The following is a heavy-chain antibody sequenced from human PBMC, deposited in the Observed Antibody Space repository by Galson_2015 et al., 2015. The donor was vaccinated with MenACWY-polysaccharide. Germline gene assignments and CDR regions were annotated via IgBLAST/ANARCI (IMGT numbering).Heavy chain of an antibody. D-gene: IGHD1-1*01. CDR3: ARDGGRTIGTTQRGY. J-gene: IGHJ4*02. V-gene: IGHV3-7*01. CDR1: GFTFNDFW. Sequence: SLRLSCAACGFTFNDFWLSWVRQAPGKGLEWVANINQYGSEKYYVDSVKGRFTISRDNAKNSLYLQMNSLRAEDTAVYYCARDGGRTIGTTQRGYWGQGTLVTVSS. CDR2: INQYGSEK.